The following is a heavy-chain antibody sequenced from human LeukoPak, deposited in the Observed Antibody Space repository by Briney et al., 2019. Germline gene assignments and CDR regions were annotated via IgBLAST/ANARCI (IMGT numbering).Heavy chain of an antibody. V-gene: IGHV4-39*07. CDR1: GGSISSSSYY. CDR3: ARDPTQWEPFDY. D-gene: IGHD1-26*01. CDR2: IYYSGST. Sequence: SETLSLTCTVSGGSISSSSYYWGWIRQPPGKGLEWIGSIYYSGSTYYNPSLKSQVTISVDTSKNQFSLKLSSVTAADTAVYYCARDPTQWEPFDYWGQGTLVTVSS. J-gene: IGHJ4*02.